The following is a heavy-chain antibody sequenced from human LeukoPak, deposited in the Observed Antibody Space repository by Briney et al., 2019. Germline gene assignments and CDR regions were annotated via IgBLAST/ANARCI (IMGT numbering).Heavy chain of an antibody. CDR1: GFTFSSYS. J-gene: IGHJ5*02. CDR2: ISTSSSYI. V-gene: IGHV3-21*01. Sequence: GSLRLSCTASGFTFSSYSMNWVRQAPGKGLEWVSSISTSSSYIYYADSVKGRFTISRDDARNSLYLQMSTLRAEDTAVYSCARGADGVSSNSRGWFDPWGQGTLVTVSS. D-gene: IGHD2-15*01. CDR3: ARGADGVSSNSRGWFDP.